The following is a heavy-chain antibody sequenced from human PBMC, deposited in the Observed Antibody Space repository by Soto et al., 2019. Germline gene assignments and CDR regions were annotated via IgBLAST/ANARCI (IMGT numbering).Heavy chain of an antibody. CDR3: SGGTQQLARDQQPLDP. D-gene: IGHD6-13*01. CDR1: GGSFTSYY. CDR2: ITHRGST. Sequence: PSQTLSLTCAVSGGSFTSYYWTWIRQPPEKWLEWIGEITHRGSTNYNPSLKSRITMSVDTSKNQFSLKLTSVTAADTAGFFCSGGTQQLARDQQPLDPWGQGXLVTVSS. J-gene: IGHJ5*02. V-gene: IGHV4-34*01.